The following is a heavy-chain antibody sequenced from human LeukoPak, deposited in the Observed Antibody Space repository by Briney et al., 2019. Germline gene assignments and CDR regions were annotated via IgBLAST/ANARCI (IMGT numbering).Heavy chain of an antibody. J-gene: IGHJ6*03. CDR2: MNPNSGNT. CDR1: GYTFTSYD. CDR3: AREYSSSIYYYMDV. D-gene: IGHD6-6*01. Sequence: ASVKVSCKASGYTFTSYDINWVRQATGQGLEWMGWMNPNSGNTGYAQKFQGRVTMTRNTSISTAYMELSSLRSEDTAVYYCAREYSSSIYYYMDVRGKGTTVTVSS. V-gene: IGHV1-8*01.